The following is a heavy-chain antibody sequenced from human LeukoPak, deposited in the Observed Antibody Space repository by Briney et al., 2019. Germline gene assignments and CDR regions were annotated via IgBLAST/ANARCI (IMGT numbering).Heavy chain of an antibody. CDR2: IHTSGST. CDR1: GGSITSYY. J-gene: IGHJ6*03. Sequence: SETLSLTCTVSGGSITSYYWSWIRQPAGKGLEWIGRIHTSGSTNYNSSLKSRVTMSVDMSKNQFSLKLSSVTAADTAVYYCWYDFWSGYPLDYYYHYYMDVWGKGTTVTVSS. CDR3: WYDFWSGYPLDYYYHYYMDV. D-gene: IGHD3-3*01. V-gene: IGHV4-4*07.